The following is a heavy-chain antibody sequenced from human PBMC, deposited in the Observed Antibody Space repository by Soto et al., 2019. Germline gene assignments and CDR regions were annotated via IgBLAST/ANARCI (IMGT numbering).Heavy chain of an antibody. CDR3: AMGLAAAGPLDY. CDR1: GFTFSYSA. Sequence: GGSLRLSCAASGFTFSYSAMSWVRQAPGRGLEWVSTISGSGGTPYHADSVKGRFTISRDNSKNSLYLVLNSLRADDTAIYYCAMGLAAAGPLDYWGQGALVTVSS. J-gene: IGHJ4*02. V-gene: IGHV3-23*01. CDR2: ISGSGGTP. D-gene: IGHD6-13*01.